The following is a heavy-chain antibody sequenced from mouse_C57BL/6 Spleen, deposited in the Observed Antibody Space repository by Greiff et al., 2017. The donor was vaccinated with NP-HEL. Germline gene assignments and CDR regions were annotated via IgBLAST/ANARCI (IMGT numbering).Heavy chain of an antibody. D-gene: IGHD1-1*01. J-gene: IGHJ4*01. CDR2: INPSTGGT. CDR1: GYSFTGYY. CDR3: ARYGSRGYAMDY. V-gene: IGHV1-42*01. Sequence: EVQLQQSGPELVKPGASVKISCKASGYSFTGYYMNWVKQSPEKSLEWIGEINPSTGGTTYNQKFKAKATLTVDKSSSTAYMQLKSLTSEDSAVYYCARYGSRGYAMDYWGQGTSVTVSS.